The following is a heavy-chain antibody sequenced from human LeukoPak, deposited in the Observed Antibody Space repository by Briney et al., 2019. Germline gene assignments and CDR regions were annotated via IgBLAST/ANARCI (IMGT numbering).Heavy chain of an antibody. CDR1: GGSISSYY. V-gene: IGHV4-59*01. CDR3: ARGPIAAAGAHYFDY. Sequence: SETLSLTCTVSGGSISSYYWSWIRQPPGKGLEWIGYIYYSGSTNYNPSLKSRVTISVDTSKNQFSLKLSSVTAADTAVYYRARGPIAAAGAHYFDYWGQGTLVTVSS. CDR2: IYYSGST. D-gene: IGHD6-13*01. J-gene: IGHJ4*02.